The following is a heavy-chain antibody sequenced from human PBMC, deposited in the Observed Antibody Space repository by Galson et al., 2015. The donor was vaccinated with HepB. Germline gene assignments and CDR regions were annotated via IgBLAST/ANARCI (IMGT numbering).Heavy chain of an antibody. V-gene: IGHV3-48*03. J-gene: IGHJ4*02. CDR1: GFTFSSYE. D-gene: IGHD6-13*01. CDR3: ARDSRRAAAGIFDY. CDR2: ISSSGSTI. Sequence: SLRLSCAASGFTFSSYEMNWVRQAPGKGLEWVSYISSSGSTIYYADSVKGRFTISRDNAKNSLYLQMNSLRAEDTAVYYCARDSRRAAAGIFDYWGQGTLVTVTS.